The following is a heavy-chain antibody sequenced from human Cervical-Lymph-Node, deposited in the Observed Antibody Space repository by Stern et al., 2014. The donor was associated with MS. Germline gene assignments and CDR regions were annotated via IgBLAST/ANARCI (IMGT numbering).Heavy chain of an antibody. Sequence: QLQLQESGPGLVKPSGTLSLTCAVSGDSISSNYWWTWVRQPPGKGLEWIGEIFHSGSTSYNPSLRSRVTISVDKSKNQFSLKLTSVTAADTAVYYCARATRYSGGSLGYWGQGTLVTVSS. D-gene: IGHD1-26*01. CDR2: IFHSGST. V-gene: IGHV4-4*02. J-gene: IGHJ4*02. CDR1: GDSISSNYW. CDR3: ARATRYSGGSLGY.